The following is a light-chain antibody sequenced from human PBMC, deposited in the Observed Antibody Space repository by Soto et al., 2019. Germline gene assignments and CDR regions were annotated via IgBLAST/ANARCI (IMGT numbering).Light chain of an antibody. CDR2: KAS. Sequence: DIQMTQSPSTLSASVGVRVTITCRASQSISSWLAWYQQKPGKAPKLLIYKASSLEGGVPSRFSGSGSGTEFTLTISSLQPDDFATYYCQQYNSYLRTFGQGTKVEIK. J-gene: IGKJ1*01. CDR3: QQYNSYLRT. CDR1: QSISSW. V-gene: IGKV1-5*03.